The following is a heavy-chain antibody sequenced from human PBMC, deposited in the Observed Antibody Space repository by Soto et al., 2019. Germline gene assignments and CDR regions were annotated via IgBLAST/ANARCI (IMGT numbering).Heavy chain of an antibody. V-gene: IGHV4-59*08. J-gene: IGHJ5*02. D-gene: IGHD6-19*01. CDR1: GGSISSYY. CDR2: IYYSGST. CDR3: ARQAPHSRGWFWFDP. Sequence: QVQLQESGPGLVKPSETLSLTCTVSGGSISSYYWSWIRQPPGKGLEWIGYIYYSGSTSYNPSLRSRVTISVDTSKNQFSLKLSSVTAADTAVYYCARQAPHSRGWFWFDPWGQGTLVTVSS.